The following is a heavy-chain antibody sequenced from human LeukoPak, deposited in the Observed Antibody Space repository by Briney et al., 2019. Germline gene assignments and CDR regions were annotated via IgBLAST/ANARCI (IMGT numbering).Heavy chain of an antibody. CDR3: AKLTGDRSNFDY. D-gene: IGHD7-27*01. J-gene: IGHJ4*02. CDR1: GFTFSSYA. Sequence: GGSLRLSCAASGFTFSSYAMSWVRQAPGKGLEWVSVISGSGGSTYNADSVKGRFTTSRDSSKNTLYLQMNSLRAEDTAVYYCAKLTGDRSNFDYWGQGTLVTVSS. V-gene: IGHV3-23*01. CDR2: ISGSGGST.